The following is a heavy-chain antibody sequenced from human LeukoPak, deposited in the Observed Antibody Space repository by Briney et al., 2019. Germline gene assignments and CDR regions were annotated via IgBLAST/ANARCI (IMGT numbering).Heavy chain of an antibody. CDR3: AKVSDYGYYYYGMDV. CDR1: GFTFSSYA. CDR2: ISGSGGST. V-gene: IGHV3-23*01. D-gene: IGHD3-10*01. J-gene: IGHJ6*02. Sequence: GGSLRLSCAASGFTFSSYAMSWVRQAPGKGLEWVSAISGSGGSTYYADSVKGRFTISRDNSKNTLYLQMNRLRAEDTAVYYCAKVSDYGYYYYGMDVWGQGTTVTVSS.